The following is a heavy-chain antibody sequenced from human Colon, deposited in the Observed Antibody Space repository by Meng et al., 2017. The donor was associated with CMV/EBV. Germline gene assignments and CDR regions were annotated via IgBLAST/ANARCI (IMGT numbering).Heavy chain of an antibody. CDR2: ISWNSGNI. V-gene: IGHV3-9*01. CDR3: ATLYTYGSFDY. J-gene: IGHJ4*02. CDR1: GFAFHDYA. Sequence: SLKISCAASGFAFHDYAMHWVRQAPGKGLEWVSGISWNSGNIGYADSVKGRFTISRDNAKNSLYLQMNSLRAEDTAVYYCATLYTYGSFDYWGQGALVTVSS. D-gene: IGHD4-17*01.